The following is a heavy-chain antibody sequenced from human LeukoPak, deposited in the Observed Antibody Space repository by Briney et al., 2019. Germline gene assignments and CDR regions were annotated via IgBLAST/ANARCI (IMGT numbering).Heavy chain of an antibody. D-gene: IGHD2-21*02. J-gene: IGHJ5*02. CDR1: GASIPSGDNY. CDR3: ARHTLVTSISTYNWFDP. Sequence: PSETLSLTCSVSGASIPSGDNYWAWVRQPPGRGLEWIGSMFYGERTFHSPSLKSRVTISVDTSKNQFSLRLNSVTAADTAIYYCARHTLVTSISTYNWFDPWGQGTLVTVSS. CDR2: MFYGERT. V-gene: IGHV4-39*01.